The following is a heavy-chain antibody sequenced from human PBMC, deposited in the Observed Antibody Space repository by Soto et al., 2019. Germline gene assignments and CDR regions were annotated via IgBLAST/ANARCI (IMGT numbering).Heavy chain of an antibody. J-gene: IGHJ4*02. Sequence: SETLSLTCTVSGGSISSGGYYWSWIRQHPGKGLEWIGYIYYSGSTYYNPSLKSRVTISVDTSKNQFSLKLSSVTAADTAVYYCARASGYVGYYFDYWGQGTLVTVSS. V-gene: IGHV4-31*03. D-gene: IGHD3-22*01. CDR2: IYYSGST. CDR3: ARASGYVGYYFDY. CDR1: GGSISSGGYY.